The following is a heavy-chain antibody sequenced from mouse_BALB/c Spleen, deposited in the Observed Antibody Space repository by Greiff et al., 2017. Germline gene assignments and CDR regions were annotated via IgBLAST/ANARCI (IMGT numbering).Heavy chain of an antibody. D-gene: IGHD2-4*01. CDR1: GYTFTSYY. CDR3: TRQRSYYDYDDAMDY. CDR2: INPSNGGT. V-gene: IGHV1S81*02. Sequence: QVQLQQSGAELVKPGASVKLSCKASGYTFTSYYMYWVKQRPGQGLEWIGEINPSNGGTNFNEKFKSKATLTVDKSSSTAYMQLSSLTSEDSAVYYCTRQRSYYDYDDAMDYWGQGTSVTVSS. J-gene: IGHJ4*01.